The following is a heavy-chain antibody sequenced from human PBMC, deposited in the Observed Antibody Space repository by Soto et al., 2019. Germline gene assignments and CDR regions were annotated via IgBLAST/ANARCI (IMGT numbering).Heavy chain of an antibody. V-gene: IGHV1-69*01. J-gene: IGHJ4*02. D-gene: IGHD3-22*01. CDR1: EGTFNIYS. CDR3: ARGASTHYFDSSGYYKGPLDY. CDR2: IIPPFGTA. Sequence: QVQLVQSGADVKKPGSSVKVSCKASEGTFNIYSISWVRQPPGQGLEWMGGIIPPFGTAYYAQGFHGRVTITAHESTSAACMELSSLRSEDTAVYFCARGASTHYFDSSGYYKGPLDYWGKGTLVTVSS.